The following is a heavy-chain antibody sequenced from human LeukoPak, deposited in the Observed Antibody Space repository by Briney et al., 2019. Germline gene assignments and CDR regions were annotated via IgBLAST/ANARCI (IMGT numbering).Heavy chain of an antibody. D-gene: IGHD2-2*01. CDR1: GFTFDYHA. J-gene: IGHJ4*02. V-gene: IGHV3-49*04. Sequence: PGRSLRLSCTASGFTFDYHAINWVRQAPGRGLEWVGFIRSQAYSGTTEYATSVKDRFTISRDDSKSIAYLQMNSLKTEDTAVYYCTRDIVSISQPYYFDYWGQGTLVTVSS. CDR3: TRDIVSISQPYYFDY. CDR2: IRSQAYSGTT.